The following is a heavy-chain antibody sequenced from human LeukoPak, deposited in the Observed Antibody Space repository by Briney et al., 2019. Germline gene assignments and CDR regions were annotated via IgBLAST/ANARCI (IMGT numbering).Heavy chain of an antibody. D-gene: IGHD6-19*01. Sequence: GGSLRISCAASGLTVSSNHMNWVRQPPGKGLEWVSIIYSGGSTYYADSVKGRFTISRDNSKNTLYLQMNSLRVDDTAVYYCAKGSSSGWSKFDYWGQGTLVTVSS. V-gene: IGHV3-53*01. CDR2: IYSGGST. J-gene: IGHJ4*02. CDR1: GLTVSSNH. CDR3: AKGSSSGWSKFDY.